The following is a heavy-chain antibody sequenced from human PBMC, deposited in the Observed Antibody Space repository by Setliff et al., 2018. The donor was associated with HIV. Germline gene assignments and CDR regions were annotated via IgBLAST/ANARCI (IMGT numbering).Heavy chain of an antibody. Sequence: GGSLRLSCAASGFTFSSYAMSWVRQAPGKGLEWVSLIYSGGSSTYYADSVKGRFTISRDNSKNMLYLQMNDLRAEDTATYYCARQAFSINMVRGIVSPHFHYYMDVWGTGTTVTVSS. CDR1: GFTFSSYA. D-gene: IGHD3-10*01. CDR3: ARQAFSINMVRGIVSPHFHYYMDV. CDR2: IYSGGSST. V-gene: IGHV3-23*03. J-gene: IGHJ6*03.